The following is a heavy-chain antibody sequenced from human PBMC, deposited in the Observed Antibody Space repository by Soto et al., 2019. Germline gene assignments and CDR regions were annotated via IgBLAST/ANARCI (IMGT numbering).Heavy chain of an antibody. CDR3: AKDKLLRGIVVVGYFDY. J-gene: IGHJ4*02. Sequence: GGSMRLSCAASGFTFSNAWMNWVRQAPGKGLEWVSAISGSGGSTYYADSVKGRFTISRDNSKNTLYLQMNSLRAEDTAVYYCAKDKLLRGIVVVGYFDYWGQGTLVTVSS. CDR2: ISGSGGST. V-gene: IGHV3-23*01. CDR1: GFTFSNAW. D-gene: IGHD2-15*01.